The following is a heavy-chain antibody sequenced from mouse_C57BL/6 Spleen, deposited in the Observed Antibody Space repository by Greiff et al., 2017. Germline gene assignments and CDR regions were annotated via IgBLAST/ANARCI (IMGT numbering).Heavy chain of an antibody. D-gene: IGHD2-3*01. Sequence: QVQLQQPGAELVKPGASVKMSCKASGYTFTSYWITWVKQRPGHGLEWIGDIYPGSGSTNYNEKFKGKATLTVDTSSSTAYMQLSSLTSEDSAVYYCARRDGYPYAMDYWGQGTSVTVSS. V-gene: IGHV1-55*01. J-gene: IGHJ4*01. CDR3: ARRDGYPYAMDY. CDR2: IYPGSGST. CDR1: GYTFTSYW.